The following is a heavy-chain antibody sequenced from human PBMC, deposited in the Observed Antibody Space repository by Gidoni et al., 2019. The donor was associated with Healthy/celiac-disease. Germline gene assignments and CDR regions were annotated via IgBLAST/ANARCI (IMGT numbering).Heavy chain of an antibody. CDR1: GVTFSSYG. V-gene: IGHV3-30*18. J-gene: IGHJ4*02. CDR2: ISYDGSNK. CDR3: AKAWAETG. D-gene: IGHD3-9*01. Sequence: QVQLVEAGGGGVQPGRSVRLTCAASGVTFSSYGMHWVRQAPGKGLEWVAVISYDGSNKYYADSVKGRFTISRDNSKNTLYLQMNSLRAEDTAVYYCAKAWAETGWGQGTLVTVSS.